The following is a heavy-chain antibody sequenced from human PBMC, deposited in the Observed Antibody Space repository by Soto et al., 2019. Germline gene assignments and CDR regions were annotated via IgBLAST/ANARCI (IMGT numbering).Heavy chain of an antibody. D-gene: IGHD3-22*01. CDR3: AREPPYYYDSSGYNAEYFQH. J-gene: IGHJ1*01. Sequence: ASVKVSCKASGYTFTGYYMHWVRQAPGQGLEWMGWINPNSGGTNYAQKFQGRVTMTRDTSISTAYMELSRLRSDDTAVYYCAREPPYYYDSSGYNAEYFQHWGQGTLATVSS. CDR2: INPNSGGT. V-gene: IGHV1-2*02. CDR1: GYTFTGYY.